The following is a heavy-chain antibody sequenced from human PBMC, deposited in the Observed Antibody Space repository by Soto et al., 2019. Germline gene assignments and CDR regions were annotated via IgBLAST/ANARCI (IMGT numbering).Heavy chain of an antibody. CDR3: ARGCIAVAGLKEYYMDV. V-gene: IGHV3-33*01. CDR1: GFTFSSYG. J-gene: IGHJ6*03. CDR2: IWYDGSNK. Sequence: GGSLRLSCAASGFTFSSYGMHWVRQAPGKGLEWVAVIWYDGSNKYYADSVKGRFTISRDNSKNTLYLQMNSLRAEDTAVYYCARGCIAVAGLKEYYMDVWGKGTTVTVSS. D-gene: IGHD6-19*01.